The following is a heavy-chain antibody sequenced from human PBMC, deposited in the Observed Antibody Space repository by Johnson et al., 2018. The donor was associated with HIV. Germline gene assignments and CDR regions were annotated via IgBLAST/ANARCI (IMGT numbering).Heavy chain of an antibody. J-gene: IGHJ3*02. CDR2: IYSKTDGGTT. CDR3: TTDQVGRNYGGKYHI. Sequence: VQLVESGGGVVQPGRSLRLSCAASGFTFSSYAMHWVRQAPGKGLEWVGRIYSKTDGGTTEYAAPVKGRFTISRDDSKNTLYLQMNSLKSEDTAVYYCTTDQVGRNYGGKYHIWGQGTMVTVSS. V-gene: IGHV3-15*01. CDR1: GFTFSSYA. D-gene: IGHD1-7*01.